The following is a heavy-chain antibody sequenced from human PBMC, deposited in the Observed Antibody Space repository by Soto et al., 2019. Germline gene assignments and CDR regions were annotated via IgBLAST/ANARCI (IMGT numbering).Heavy chain of an antibody. Sequence: PSETLSLTCTVSGGSISSYYWSWIRQPPGKGLEWIGYIYYSGSTNYNPSLKSRVTISVDTSKNQFSLKLTSVTAADTAVYYCARGGDGLDLWGQGKLVTVSS. CDR3: ARGGDGLDL. V-gene: IGHV4-59*01. CDR1: GGSISSYY. J-gene: IGHJ3*01. CDR2: IYYSGST.